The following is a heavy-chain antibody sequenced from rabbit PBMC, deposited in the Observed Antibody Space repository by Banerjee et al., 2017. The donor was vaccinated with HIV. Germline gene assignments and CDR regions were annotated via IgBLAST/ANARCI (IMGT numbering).Heavy chain of an antibody. Sequence: QQQLEESGGDLVKPGASLTLTCTASGFTFSSHWIYWVRQAPGKGLEWIGCISSNYDNTWYASWAKGRFTISKTSSTTVTLQMTSLTAADTATYFCARVGADFGSFNLWGPGTLVTVS. V-gene: IGHV1S45*01. CDR2: ISSNYDNT. D-gene: IGHD2-1*01. CDR1: GFTFSSHW. CDR3: ARVGADFGSFNL. J-gene: IGHJ4*01.